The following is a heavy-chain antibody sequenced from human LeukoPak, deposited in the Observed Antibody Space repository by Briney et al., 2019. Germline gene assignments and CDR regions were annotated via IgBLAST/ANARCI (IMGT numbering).Heavy chain of an antibody. CDR2: INVYNGYK. CDR3: ARVECSSTTCYDDY. V-gene: IGHV1-18*01. D-gene: IGHD2-2*01. J-gene: IGHJ4*02. CDR1: GYTLRSYA. Sequence: GASVKVSCKTSGYTLRSYAISWVRQAPGQGLERMGWINVYNGYKNYARNLQGRVTMTTDTSTSTAYMEVRSLRSDDTAVYYCARVECSSTTCYDDYWGQGTLVIVSS.